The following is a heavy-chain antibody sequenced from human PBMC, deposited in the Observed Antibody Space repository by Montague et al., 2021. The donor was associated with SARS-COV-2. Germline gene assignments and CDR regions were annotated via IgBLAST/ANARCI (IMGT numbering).Heavy chain of an antibody. Sequence: SETLSLTCTVSGGSISSSTHYWSWIRQTPGKGLDWIVSIFRNGNSNYTLSLKSPIIIYVDTSGNQFSLRLTSVTAADTAVYFCAGDRAGGCYKPAMEYWGQGTLVTVSS. V-gene: IGHV4-39*02. CDR1: GGSISSSTHY. D-gene: IGHD3-3*01. CDR3: AGDRAGGCYKPAMEY. J-gene: IGHJ4*02. CDR2: IFRNGNS.